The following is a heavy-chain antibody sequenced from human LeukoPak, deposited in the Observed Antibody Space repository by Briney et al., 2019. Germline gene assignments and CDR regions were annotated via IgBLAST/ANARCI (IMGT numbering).Heavy chain of an antibody. J-gene: IGHJ4*02. V-gene: IGHV3-30*02. CDR2: IRYDGSNK. CDR3: ARETAALDY. Sequence: PGGSLRLSCAASGFTFSSYGMHWVRQAPGKGLEWVAFIRYDGSNKYFADSLKGRFTISRDNSKNTLYLQMNSLRAEDTAVYYCARETAALDYWGQGTLVTVSS. D-gene: IGHD1-14*01. CDR1: GFTFSSYG.